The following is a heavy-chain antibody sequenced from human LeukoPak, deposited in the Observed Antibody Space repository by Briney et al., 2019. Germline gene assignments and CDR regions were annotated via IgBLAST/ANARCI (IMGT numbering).Heavy chain of an antibody. V-gene: IGHV3-64*01. CDR1: GFTFSSYA. D-gene: IGHD6-19*01. CDR2: ISSNGGST. J-gene: IGHJ4*02. Sequence: GGSLRLSCAASGFTFSSYAMHWVRQAPGKGLEYVSAISSNGGSTYYANSVKGRFTISRDNSENTLYLQMGSLRAEDMAVYYCARDVSPGIAVRNYWGQGTLVTVSS. CDR3: ARDVSPGIAVRNY.